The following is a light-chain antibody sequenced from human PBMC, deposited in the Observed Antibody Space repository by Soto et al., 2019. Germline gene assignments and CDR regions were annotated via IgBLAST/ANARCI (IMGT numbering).Light chain of an antibody. CDR2: KAS. CDR3: QQYNSYSRT. V-gene: IGKV1-5*03. CDR1: QSISSS. J-gene: IGKJ1*01. Sequence: DIQMTQSPSTLSASVGDRITITCRASQSISSSLAWYQQKPGKAPKLLIYKASSLQSGVPSRFGGTGSGTEFTLTISSLQPDDFATYYCQQYNSYSRTFGQGTKV.